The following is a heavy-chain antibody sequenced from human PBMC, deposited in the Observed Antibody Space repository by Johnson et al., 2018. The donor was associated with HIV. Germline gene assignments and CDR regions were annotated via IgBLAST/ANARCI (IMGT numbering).Heavy chain of an antibody. Sequence: QVQLVESGGDVVQPGRSLRLSCAASGFTFSTSAMHWVRQAPGKGLKWVATISYDGINKYYADSLKGRFAISRDNSRSTLDLRMDSLRVEDTAVYYCAREAYYARAFDLWGQGTMVTVSS. V-gene: IGHV3-30*09. J-gene: IGHJ3*01. CDR3: AREAYYARAFDL. D-gene: IGHD3-3*01. CDR1: GFTFSTSA. CDR2: ISYDGINK.